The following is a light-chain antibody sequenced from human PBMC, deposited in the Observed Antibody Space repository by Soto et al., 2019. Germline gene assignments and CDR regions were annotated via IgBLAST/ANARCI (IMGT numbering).Light chain of an antibody. V-gene: IGKV3-20*01. CDR2: GAS. J-gene: IGKJ2*01. CDR3: QQYGSSSYT. CDR1: QSVSSSY. Sequence: EIVLTQSPGTLSLSPVERATLSCRASQSVSSSYLAWYQQKPGQAPRLLIYGASSRATGIPDRFSGSGSGTDFTLTISRLEPEDFAVYYCQQYGSSSYTFCQGTKLEIK.